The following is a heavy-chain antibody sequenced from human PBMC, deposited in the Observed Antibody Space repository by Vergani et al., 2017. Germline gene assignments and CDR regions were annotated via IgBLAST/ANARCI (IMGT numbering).Heavy chain of an antibody. CDR2: ISGSGGST. CDR3: AKDQSYCSSTSCDAFDI. D-gene: IGHD2-2*01. Sequence: EVQLLESGGGLVQPGGSLRLSCAASGFTFSSYAMSWVRQAPGKGLEWVSAISGSGGSTYYADSVKGRFTISRDNSKNTLYLQMNSLRAEDTAVYYCAKDQSYCSSTSCDAFDIWDQGTMVTVSS. CDR1: GFTFSSYA. J-gene: IGHJ3*02. V-gene: IGHV3-23*01.